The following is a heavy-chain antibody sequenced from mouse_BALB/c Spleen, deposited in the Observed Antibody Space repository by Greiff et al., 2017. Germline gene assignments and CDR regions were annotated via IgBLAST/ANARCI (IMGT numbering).Heavy chain of an antibody. J-gene: IGHJ4*01. D-gene: IGHD2-3*01. Sequence: QVQLQQSGPGLVAPSQSLSITCTVSGFSLTSYGVHWVRQPPGKGLEWLGVIWAGGSTNYNSALMSRLSISKDNSKSQVFLKMNSLQTDDTAMYYCARGSYDGYYYYAMDYWGQGTSVTVSS. CDR1: GFSLTSYG. V-gene: IGHV2-9*02. CDR3: ARGSYDGYYYYAMDY. CDR2: IWAGGST.